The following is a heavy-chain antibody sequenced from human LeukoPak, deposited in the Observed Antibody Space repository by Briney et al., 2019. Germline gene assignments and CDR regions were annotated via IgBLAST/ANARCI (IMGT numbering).Heavy chain of an antibody. D-gene: IGHD3-10*01. CDR2: IYYSGST. Sequence: SETLSLTCTVSGGSISSGDYYWSWIRQPPGKGLEWIGYIYYSGSTYYNPSLKSRVTISVDTSENQFSLKLSSVTAADTAVYYCARGVVRGVIGYWGQGTLVTVSS. J-gene: IGHJ4*02. CDR3: ARGVVRGVIGY. CDR1: GGSISSGDYY. V-gene: IGHV4-30-4*01.